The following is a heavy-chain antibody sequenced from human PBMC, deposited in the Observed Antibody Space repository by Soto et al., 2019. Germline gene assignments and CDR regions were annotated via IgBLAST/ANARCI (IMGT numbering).Heavy chain of an antibody. J-gene: IGHJ6*03. Sequence: ASVKVSCKASGYTFTSYGISWVRQAPGQGLEWMGWISAYNGNTNYAQKLQGRVTMTTDTSTSTAYMELRSLRSDDTAVYYCARVEPDSGYYYYYMDVWGKGTTVTVSS. CDR2: ISAYNGNT. CDR1: GYTFTSYG. CDR3: ARVEPDSGYYYYYMDV. D-gene: IGHD3-10*01. V-gene: IGHV1-18*01.